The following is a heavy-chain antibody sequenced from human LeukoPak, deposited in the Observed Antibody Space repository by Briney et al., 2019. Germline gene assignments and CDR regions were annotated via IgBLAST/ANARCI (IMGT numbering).Heavy chain of an antibody. V-gene: IGHV1-46*02. CDR2: ISPSGTST. Sequence: ASVKVSCKASGYTFNNYYMHWVRQAPGQGLEWVGLISPSGTSTNYAQKFRGRVTMTRDTSTTTVYMELSSLRSDDTAVYYCAREESGGYFDYWGQGTLVSVSS. CDR1: GYTFNNYY. CDR3: AREESGGYFDY. J-gene: IGHJ4*02. D-gene: IGHD2-8*02.